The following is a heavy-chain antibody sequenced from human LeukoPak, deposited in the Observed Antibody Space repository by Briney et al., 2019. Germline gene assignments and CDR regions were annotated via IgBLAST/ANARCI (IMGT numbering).Heavy chain of an antibody. CDR2: MNPNSGNT. CDR1: GYTFTSYD. Sequence: ASVKVSCKASGYTFTSYDINWVRQATGQGLEWMGWMNPNSGNTGYAQKFQGRVTITADESTSTAYMELSSLRSEDTAVYYCARLGDSSGGFDYWGQGTLVTVSS. V-gene: IGHV1-8*01. D-gene: IGHD3-22*01. J-gene: IGHJ4*02. CDR3: ARLGDSSGGFDY.